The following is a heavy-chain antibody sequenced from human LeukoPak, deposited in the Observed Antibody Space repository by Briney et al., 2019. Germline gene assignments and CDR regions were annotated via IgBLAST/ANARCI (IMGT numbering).Heavy chain of an antibody. CDR1: GVSISGNY. CDR2: IFYTGST. Sequence: ETLSLTCTVSGVSISGNYWSWIRQPPGKGLEWIGYIFYTGSTNYNPSLQSRVTISVDTSKNQFSLKLSSVTAADTAVYYCARDHFDWLLNRAFDIWGQGTMVTVSS. D-gene: IGHD3-9*01. J-gene: IGHJ3*02. V-gene: IGHV4-59*12. CDR3: ARDHFDWLLNRAFDI.